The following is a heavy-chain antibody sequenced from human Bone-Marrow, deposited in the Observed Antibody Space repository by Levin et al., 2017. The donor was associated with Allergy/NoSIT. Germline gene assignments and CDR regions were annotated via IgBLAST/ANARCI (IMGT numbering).Heavy chain of an antibody. CDR2: ISSSSSYI. D-gene: IGHD5-12*01. V-gene: IGHV3-21*01. CDR1: GFTFSSYS. Sequence: SGGSLRLSCAASGFTFSSYSMNWVRQAPGKGLEWVSSISSSSSYIYYADSVKGRFTISRDNAKNSLYLQMNSLRAEDTAVYYCARGGGYSGYDTVTPDKDYWGQGTLVTVSS. J-gene: IGHJ4*02. CDR3: ARGGGYSGYDTVTPDKDY.